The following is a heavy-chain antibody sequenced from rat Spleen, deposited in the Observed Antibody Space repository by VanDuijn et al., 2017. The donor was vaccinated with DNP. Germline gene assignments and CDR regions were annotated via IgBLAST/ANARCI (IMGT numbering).Heavy chain of an antibody. CDR2: IWNTGGT. V-gene: IGHV2-41*01. Sequence: QVQLKESGPGLVQPSQTLSLACTVSGFSLTSYHVHWVRQPPGKDLEWMGVIWNTGGTKYNSALKTRLSISKDTSKSQVFLKMNSLQTEDTATYYCARDRLGAMDAWGQGTSVTVSS. J-gene: IGHJ4*01. D-gene: IGHD5-1*01. CDR1: GFSLTSYH. CDR3: ARDRLGAMDA.